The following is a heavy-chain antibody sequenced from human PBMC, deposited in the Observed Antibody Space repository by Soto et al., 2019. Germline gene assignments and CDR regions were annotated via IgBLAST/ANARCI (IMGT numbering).Heavy chain of an antibody. CDR3: AISRYDSSKKWVYFDY. CDR1: GYTFTSYD. D-gene: IGHD3-22*01. CDR2: IIPIFGTA. V-gene: IGHV1-69*13. Sequence: SVKVSCKTSGYTFTSYDISWVRQAPGQGLEWMGGIIPIFGTANYAQKFQGRVTITADESTSTAYMELSSLRSEDTAVYYCAISRYDSSKKWVYFDYWGQGTLVTVSS. J-gene: IGHJ4*02.